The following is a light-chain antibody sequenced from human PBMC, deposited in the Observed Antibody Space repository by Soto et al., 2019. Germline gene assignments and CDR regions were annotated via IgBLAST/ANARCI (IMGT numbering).Light chain of an antibody. V-gene: IGKV4-1*01. Sequence: DIVMTQSPDSLAVSLGERATINCKSNQSVLYSSIHKDRLAWYQQKPGQPPKLLIYWASTRESGVPDRFSGSGSGTDFTFTISSLQAEDVAVYYCQQYYSTPLTFGGGTKVEIK. CDR3: QQYYSTPLT. CDR1: QSVLYSSIHKDR. J-gene: IGKJ4*01. CDR2: WAS.